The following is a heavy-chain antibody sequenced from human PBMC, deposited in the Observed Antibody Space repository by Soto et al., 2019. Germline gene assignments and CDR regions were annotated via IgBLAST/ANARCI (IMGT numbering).Heavy chain of an antibody. CDR1: GGTFSNHA. V-gene: IGHV1-69*12. Sequence: QVQLVQSGAEVKKPGSSVKVSCRASGGTFSNHAVGWVRQAPGQGLEWMGGIILPFGTATYAQKFQGRITFTADEAGATTYMEFSSLRFEDTAVYYCTRGPDYAGYFDFWGQGTLVTVSS. CDR2: IILPFGTA. D-gene: IGHD4-17*01. CDR3: TRGPDYAGYFDF. J-gene: IGHJ4*02.